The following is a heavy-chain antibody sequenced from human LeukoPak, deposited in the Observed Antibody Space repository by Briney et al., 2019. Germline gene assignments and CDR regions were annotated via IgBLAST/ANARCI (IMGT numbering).Heavy chain of an antibody. V-gene: IGHV3-15*01. J-gene: IGHJ4*02. D-gene: IGHD2-2*01. CDR2: IRRKTDGGTS. CDR3: ISGFCSSASCYA. CDR1: GFTFTNAW. Sequence: GGSLRLSCEASGFTFTNAWMSWVRQAPGKGLEWVGRIRRKTDGGTSDYAAPVMGRFTISRDDSNNTLYLQMNSLKTEDTAVYYCISGFCSSASCYAWGRGTLVIVSS.